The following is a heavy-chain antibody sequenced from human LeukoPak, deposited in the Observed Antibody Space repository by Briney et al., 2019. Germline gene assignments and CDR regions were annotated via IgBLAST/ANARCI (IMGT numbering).Heavy chain of an antibody. CDR1: GGSISSYY. V-gene: IGHV4-59*01. D-gene: IGHD2-2*01. Sequence: SETLSLTCTVSGGSISSYYWSWIRQPPGKGLEWIGYIYYSGSTNYNPSLKSRVTISVDTSKNQFSLKLSSVTAADMAVYYCARGVSSTSWGDWFDPWGQGTLVTVSS. CDR3: ARGVSSTSWGDWFDP. J-gene: IGHJ5*02. CDR2: IYYSGST.